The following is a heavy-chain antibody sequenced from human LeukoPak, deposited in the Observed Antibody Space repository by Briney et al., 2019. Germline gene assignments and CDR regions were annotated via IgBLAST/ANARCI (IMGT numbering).Heavy chain of an antibody. J-gene: IGHJ5*02. CDR2: IYYSGST. D-gene: IGHD1-26*01. CDR1: GGSISSYY. V-gene: IGHV4-59*01. Sequence: SETLSLTCTVSGGSISSYYWSWIRQPPGKGLEWIGYIYYSGSTNYNPSLKSRVTISVDTSKNQFSLKLSSVTAADTAVYCCARGSGSYRFDPWGQGTLVTVSS. CDR3: ARGSGSYRFDP.